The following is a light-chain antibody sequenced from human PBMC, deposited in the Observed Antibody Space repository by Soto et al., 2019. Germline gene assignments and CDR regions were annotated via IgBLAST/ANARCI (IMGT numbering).Light chain of an antibody. J-gene: IGKJ3*01. Sequence: EIVLTQSPATLSLSPGERATLSCRASQSVSSYLAWYQQKPGQTPRLLIYDASNLATGIPATFSRSGSGTEFPLTITSLEPKDSTVYSRQQHSNWHPRHTFGPGTKVDIK. CDR1: QSVSSY. V-gene: IGKV3-11*01. CDR2: DAS. CDR3: QQHSNWHPRHT.